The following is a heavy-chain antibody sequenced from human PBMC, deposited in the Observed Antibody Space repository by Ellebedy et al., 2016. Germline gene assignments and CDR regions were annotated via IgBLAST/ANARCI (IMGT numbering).Heavy chain of an antibody. V-gene: IGHV1-18*01. Sequence: ASVKVSXXASGYNFTSYGISWVRQAPGQGLEWMGWISAYNGNTNYAQKLQGRVTMTTDTSTSTAYMELRSLRSDDTAVYYCASFPCSSTSCYLDYWGQGTLVTVSS. CDR3: ASFPCSSTSCYLDY. J-gene: IGHJ4*02. D-gene: IGHD2-2*01. CDR1: GYNFTSYG. CDR2: ISAYNGNT.